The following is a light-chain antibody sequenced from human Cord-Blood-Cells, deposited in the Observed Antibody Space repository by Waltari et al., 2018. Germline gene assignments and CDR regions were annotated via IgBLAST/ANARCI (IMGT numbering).Light chain of an antibody. J-gene: IGKJ1*01. CDR1: QSVSSN. V-gene: IGKV3-15*01. Sequence: EIVMTQSPATLSVSPGERATLSCRASQSVSSNLAWYQQKPGQAPRLRIYGASTRATGIPARFSGSGSGTEFTLTISSLQSEDFAVYYCQQYKYWPPWTFGQGTKVEIK. CDR3: QQYKYWPPWT. CDR2: GAS.